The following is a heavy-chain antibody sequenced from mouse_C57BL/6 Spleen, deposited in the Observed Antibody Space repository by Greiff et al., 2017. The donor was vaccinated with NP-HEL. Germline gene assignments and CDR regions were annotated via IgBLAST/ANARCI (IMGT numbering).Heavy chain of an antibody. CDR2: IDPSDSYT. V-gene: IGHV1-69*01. CDR1: GYTFTSYW. CDR3: ARAFYYYGSSSY. D-gene: IGHD1-1*01. Sequence: VQLQQPGAELVMPGASVKLSCKASGYTFTSYWMHWVKQRPGQGLEWIGEIDPSDSYTNYNQKFKGKSTLTVDKSSSTAYMQLSSLTSEDSAVYYCARAFYYYGSSSYWGQGTTLTVSS. J-gene: IGHJ2*01.